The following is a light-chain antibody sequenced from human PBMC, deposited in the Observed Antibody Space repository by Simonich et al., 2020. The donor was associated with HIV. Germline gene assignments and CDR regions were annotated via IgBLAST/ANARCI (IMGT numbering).Light chain of an antibody. V-gene: IGKV1-12*01. CDR3: MQALQTPLT. CDR1: QGISSW. CDR2: AAS. Sequence: DIQMTQSPSSVSASVGDRVTITCRASQGISSWLAWYQQKPGKAPNLLIYAASSLQSGVPSRFSGSGSGTDFTLKISRVEAEDVGVYYCMQALQTPLTFGGGTKVEIK. J-gene: IGKJ4*01.